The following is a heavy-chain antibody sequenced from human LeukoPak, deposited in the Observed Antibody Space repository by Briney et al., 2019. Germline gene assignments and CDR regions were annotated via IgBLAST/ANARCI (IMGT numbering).Heavy chain of an antibody. CDR3: ARGVEPLAANTLAY. J-gene: IGHJ4*02. Sequence: HPGRSLRLSCAASGFTVITNDMTWVRQAPGKGLEWVSVLYSDGNTKYADSVQGRFTISRDNSKNTLYLEMNSLSPDDTAVYYCARGVEPLAANTLAYWGQGTLVTVSS. D-gene: IGHD1-14*01. CDR2: LYSDGNT. V-gene: IGHV3-53*01. CDR1: GFTVITND.